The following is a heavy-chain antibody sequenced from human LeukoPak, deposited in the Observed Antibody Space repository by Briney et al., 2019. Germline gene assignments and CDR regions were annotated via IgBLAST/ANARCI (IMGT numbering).Heavy chain of an antibody. Sequence: PGGSLRLSCAASGFTFSSYWMHWVRQAPGKGLVWVSRINSDGSSTSYADSVKGRFTISRDNAKNTLYLQMNSLRAEDTAVYYCVRYYDFWSGYYPIRFDYWGQGTLVTVSS. CDR3: VRYYDFWSGYYPIRFDY. J-gene: IGHJ4*02. V-gene: IGHV3-74*01. CDR1: GFTFSSYW. CDR2: INSDGSST. D-gene: IGHD3-3*01.